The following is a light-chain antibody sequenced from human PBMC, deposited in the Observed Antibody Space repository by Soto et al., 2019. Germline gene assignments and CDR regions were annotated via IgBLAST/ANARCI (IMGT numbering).Light chain of an antibody. V-gene: IGKV1-13*02. CDR3: LQFNSEPFT. Sequence: AIQLTQSPPSMSASVGDRVTITCRASQGISHAVAWYQQKPEKGPKDLIYDASSMESGVPSRFSDSGSGTDFALTISTLQLEDDATYYCLQFNSEPFTFGPGMKVDIK. CDR2: DAS. J-gene: IGKJ3*01. CDR1: QGISHA.